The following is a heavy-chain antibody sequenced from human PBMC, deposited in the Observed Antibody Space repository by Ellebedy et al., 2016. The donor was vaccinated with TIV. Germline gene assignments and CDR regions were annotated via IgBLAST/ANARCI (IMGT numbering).Heavy chain of an antibody. CDR3: ARDTAMDY. Sequence: PGGSLRLSCTASGFTFSSYIMNWVRQAPGKGLEWISSITKSGDYMYYADSVKCRFTISRDNARNSLDLQMNSLRADDTAVYYCARDTAMDYWGQGTLVTVSS. CDR1: GFTFSSYI. CDR2: ITKSGDYM. D-gene: IGHD5-18*01. V-gene: IGHV3-21*01. J-gene: IGHJ4*02.